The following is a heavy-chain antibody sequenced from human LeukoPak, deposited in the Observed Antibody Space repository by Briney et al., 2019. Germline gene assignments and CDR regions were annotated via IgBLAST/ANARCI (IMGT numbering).Heavy chain of an antibody. CDR1: GLTFSSYG. CDR3: ARVPGYSSGWSYFDY. Sequence: GGSLRLSCAASGLTFSSYGMHWVRQAPGKGLEWVAVIWYDGSIKYYADSVKGRFTISRDNSKNTLYLQMNSKRAEDTAVYYCARVPGYSSGWSYFDYWGQGTLVTVSS. J-gene: IGHJ4*02. CDR2: IWYDGSIK. V-gene: IGHV3-33*01. D-gene: IGHD6-19*01.